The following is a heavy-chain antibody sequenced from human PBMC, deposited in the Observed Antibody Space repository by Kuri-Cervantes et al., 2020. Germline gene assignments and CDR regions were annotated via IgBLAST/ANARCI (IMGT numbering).Heavy chain of an antibody. J-gene: IGHJ6*02. CDR1: GFTFSSYG. D-gene: IGHD2-21*01. CDR2: ISSSGSTI. CDR3: ARYSYYYGMDV. Sequence: GGSLRLSCAASGFTFSSYGMHWVRQAPGKGLEWVSYISSSGSTIYYADSVKGRFTISRDNAKNSLYLQMNSLRAEDTAVYYCARYSYYYGMDVWGQGTAVTVSS. V-gene: IGHV3-48*04.